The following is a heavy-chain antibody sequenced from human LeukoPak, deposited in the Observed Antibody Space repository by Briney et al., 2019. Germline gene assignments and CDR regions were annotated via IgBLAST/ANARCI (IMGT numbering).Heavy chain of an antibody. CDR1: GFTFSDYY. J-gene: IGHJ4*02. Sequence: GGSLRLSCAASGFTFSDYYMSWIRQAPGKGLEWVSYISSSGSTIYYADSVKGRFTISRDNSKNTLYLQMNSLRAEDTAVYYCARRPIAARPPTEYFDYWGQGTLVTVSS. D-gene: IGHD6-6*01. V-gene: IGHV3-11*04. CDR3: ARRPIAARPPTEYFDY. CDR2: ISSSGSTI.